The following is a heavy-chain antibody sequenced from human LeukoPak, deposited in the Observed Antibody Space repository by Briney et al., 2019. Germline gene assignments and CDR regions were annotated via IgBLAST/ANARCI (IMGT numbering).Heavy chain of an antibody. J-gene: IGHJ3*02. CDR1: GGSIISSTYY. V-gene: IGHV4-39*07. Sequence: SETLSLTCSVSGGSIISSTYYWAWIRQPPGKGLEWIGSIYYSGSTYYNPSLKSRVTISIDTSKNQFSLKQSSVTAADTAVYYCARVGCSGGTCYRSRGAFDIWGQGTMVTVSS. D-gene: IGHD2-15*01. CDR3: ARVGCSGGTCYRSRGAFDI. CDR2: IYYSGST.